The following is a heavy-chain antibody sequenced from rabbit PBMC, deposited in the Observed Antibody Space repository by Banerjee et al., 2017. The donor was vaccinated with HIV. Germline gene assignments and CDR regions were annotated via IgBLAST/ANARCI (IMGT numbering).Heavy chain of an antibody. CDR3: ARVSATSGWGEDL. CDR2: IYSTIHYT. Sequence: QEQLVESGGGLVQPEGSLTLTCTASGFSFNSGYDIVWVRQAPGKGLEWIGYIYSTIHYTYYANWAKGRFTISKTSSTTVTLQMTSLTVADTATYFCARVSATSGWGEDLWGQGTLVTVS. D-gene: IGHD4-1*01. CDR1: GFSFNSGYD. J-gene: IGHJ4*01. V-gene: IGHV1S45*01.